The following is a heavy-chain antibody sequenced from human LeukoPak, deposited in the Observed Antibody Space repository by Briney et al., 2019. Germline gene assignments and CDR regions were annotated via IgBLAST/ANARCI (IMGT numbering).Heavy chain of an antibody. D-gene: IGHD1-26*01. Sequence: GASVKVSCKASGYTFTSYYMHWVRQAPGQGLEWMGIINPSGGSTSYAQKFQGRVTMTRDTSTSTVYMELSSLRSEDTAVYYCARDLLWVGATPHYYYMDVWGKGTTVTVSS. CDR1: GYTFTSYY. V-gene: IGHV1-46*01. CDR3: ARDLLWVGATPHYYYMDV. J-gene: IGHJ6*03. CDR2: INPSGGST.